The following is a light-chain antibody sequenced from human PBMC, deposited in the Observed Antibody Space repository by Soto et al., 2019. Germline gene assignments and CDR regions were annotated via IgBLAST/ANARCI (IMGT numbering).Light chain of an antibody. Sequence: QSVLTQPPSASASLGASVTLTCTLSSGYSNYKVDWYQQRPGKGPRFVMRVGTGGIVRSKGDGIPDRFSVLGSGLNRYLTIKNIQEEDESDYHCGADHGSGSNFVVVFGGGTQLTVL. CDR1: SGYSNYK. V-gene: IGLV9-49*01. CDR3: GADHGSGSNFVVV. J-gene: IGLJ2*01. CDR2: VGTGGIVR.